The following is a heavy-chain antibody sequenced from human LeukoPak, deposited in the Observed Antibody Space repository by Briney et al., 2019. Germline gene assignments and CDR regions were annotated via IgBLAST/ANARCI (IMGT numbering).Heavy chain of an antibody. CDR3: ARVETYKRFLVVPWTTYGMDV. CDR2: IIPIFGTA. V-gene: IGHV1-69*13. J-gene: IGHJ6*02. D-gene: IGHD1-1*01. CDR1: GGTFSSYA. Sequence: SVKVSCKASGGTFSSYAISWVRQAPGQGLEWMGGIIPIFGTANYAQKFQGRVTITADESTSTAYMELSSLRSEDTAVYYCARVETYKRFLVVPWTTYGMDVWGQGTTVTVSS.